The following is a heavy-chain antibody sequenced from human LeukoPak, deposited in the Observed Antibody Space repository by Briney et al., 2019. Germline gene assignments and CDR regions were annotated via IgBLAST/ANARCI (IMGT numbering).Heavy chain of an antibody. D-gene: IGHD2-15*01. CDR3: ARVGGYYFAPDY. V-gene: IGHV1-18*01. J-gene: IGHJ4*02. CDR1: GYTFTNYG. CDR2: ISVYNGNT. Sequence: GASVKVSCKASGYTFTNYGINWVRQAPGQGLEWMGWISVYNGNTNYAQKVQGRVTMTTDTSTSTAYMDLRSLRSDDTAVYYCARVGGYYFAPDYWGQGTLVTVSS.